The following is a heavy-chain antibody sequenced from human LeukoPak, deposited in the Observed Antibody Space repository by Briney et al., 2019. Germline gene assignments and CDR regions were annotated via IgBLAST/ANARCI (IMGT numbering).Heavy chain of an antibody. Sequence: ASVTVSCKSSGYTFTSYGISWVRQAPGQGLEWMGWISAYNGNTNYAQKLQGRVTMTTDTSTSTAYMELRSLRSDDTAVYYCARGVTYGSGSYYFAGNDAFDIWGQGTMVTVSS. CDR2: ISAYNGNT. CDR1: GYTFTSYG. D-gene: IGHD3-10*01. CDR3: ARGVTYGSGSYYFAGNDAFDI. V-gene: IGHV1-18*01. J-gene: IGHJ3*02.